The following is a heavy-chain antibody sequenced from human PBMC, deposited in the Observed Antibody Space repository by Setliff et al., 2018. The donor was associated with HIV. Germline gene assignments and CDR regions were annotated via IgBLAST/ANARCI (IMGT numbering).Heavy chain of an antibody. CDR1: GGSFSDHY. D-gene: IGHD3-22*01. V-gene: IGHV3-53*01. CDR2: IYSGGYT. Sequence: PSETLSLTCAVYGGSFSDHYMDWVRQAPGKGLEWVSVIYSGGYTYYADSVMGRFTISRDNSKNTLYLQMNSLRAEDTAVYYCARDRSSGYYYPDAFDIWGQGTMVT. J-gene: IGHJ3*02. CDR3: ARDRSSGYYYPDAFDI.